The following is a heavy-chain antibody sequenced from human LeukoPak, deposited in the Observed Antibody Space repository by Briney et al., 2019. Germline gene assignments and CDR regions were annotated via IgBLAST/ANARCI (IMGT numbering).Heavy chain of an antibody. V-gene: IGHV3-21*01. J-gene: IGHJ4*02. CDR1: GFTFSSYS. D-gene: IGHD6-19*01. CDR3: ARVSSSGWYYFDY. Sequence: GGSLRLSCAASGFTFSSYSMNWVRQAPGKGLEWVSSISSGSSYIYYADSMKGRFTISRDNAKNSLYLQMNSLRAGDTAVYYCARVSSSGWYYFDYWGQGTLVTVSS. CDR2: ISSGSSYI.